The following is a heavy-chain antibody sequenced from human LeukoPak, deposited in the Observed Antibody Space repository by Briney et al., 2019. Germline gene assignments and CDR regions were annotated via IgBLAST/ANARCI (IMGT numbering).Heavy chain of an antibody. CDR3: TQGYCSGGSCSNVDFDS. V-gene: IGHV1-69*01. J-gene: IGHJ4*02. CDR1: GGTFSSYA. CDR2: IIPIFGTA. D-gene: IGHD2-15*01. Sequence: PAASVKVSCKASGGTFSSYAISWVRQAPGQGLEWMGGIIPIFGTANYAQKFQGRVTITADESTSTAYMELSSLRSEDTAVYYCTQGYCSGGSCSNVDFDSWGQGTLVTVSS.